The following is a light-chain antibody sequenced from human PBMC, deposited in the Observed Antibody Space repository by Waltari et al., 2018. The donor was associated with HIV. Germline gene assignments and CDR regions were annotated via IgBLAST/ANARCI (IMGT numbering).Light chain of an antibody. CDR1: SSDA. Sequence: QSALTQPPSASGSPGQSVTISCTGISSDAVSWYQQSPGKAPKFIIYEVSKRPSGVPDRFSGSKSGNTASLTVSGLQADDEADYYCSSYAGSDNRVVFGGGTKLTVL. CDR2: EVS. V-gene: IGLV2-8*01. CDR3: SSYAGSDNRVV. J-gene: IGLJ2*01.